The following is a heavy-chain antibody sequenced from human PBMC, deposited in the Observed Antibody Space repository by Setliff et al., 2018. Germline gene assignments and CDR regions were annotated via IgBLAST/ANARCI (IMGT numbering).Heavy chain of an antibody. J-gene: IGHJ4*02. V-gene: IGHV4-61*09. D-gene: IGHD3-10*01. Sequence: SETLSLTCTVSDGSLYSGNYYWTWIRQPAGKALEWIGHIHGTEGTHYNPSLESRVTISRDKSPNQFSLMLRSVTAADTALYYCARGYYNGRGYYYLPCSFDSWAQGTLVTVSS. CDR1: DGSLYSGNYY. CDR3: ARGYYNGRGYYYLPCSFDS. CDR2: IHGTEGT.